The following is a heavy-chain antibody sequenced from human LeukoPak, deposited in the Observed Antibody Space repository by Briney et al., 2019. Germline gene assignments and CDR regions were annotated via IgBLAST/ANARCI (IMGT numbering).Heavy chain of an antibody. V-gene: IGHV4-39*01. D-gene: IGHD6-6*01. J-gene: IGHJ4*02. CDR3: ARRMLCEYRSSSGDY. CDR2: IYYSGSS. CDR1: GGSISSSSYY. Sequence: PSETLSLTCTVSGGSISSSSYYWGWIRQPPWKGLEWIGSIYYSGSSYYNPSLKSRVTISVDTSKNQFSLKLSSVTAADTAVYYCARRMLCEYRSSSGDYWGQGTLVTVSS.